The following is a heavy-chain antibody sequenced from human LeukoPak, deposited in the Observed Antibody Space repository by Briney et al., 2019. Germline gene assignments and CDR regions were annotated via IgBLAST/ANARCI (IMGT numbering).Heavy chain of an antibody. CDR3: ASPPFSSAMYYAH. V-gene: IGHV1-2*02. CDR2: IKPSDGDT. Sequence: ASVKVSCKASGYNFSGHYMHWVRQAPGQGLEWMGWIKPSDGDTNYAQNFQGRVTMTRDTSISTAYMELSSLRSDDTAVYYCASPPFSSAMYYAHWGQGTLVTVSS. J-gene: IGHJ4*02. CDR1: GYNFSGHY. D-gene: IGHD1-26*01.